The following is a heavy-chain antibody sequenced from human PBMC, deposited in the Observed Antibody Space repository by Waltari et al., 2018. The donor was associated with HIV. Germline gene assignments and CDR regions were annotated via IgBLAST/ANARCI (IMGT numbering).Heavy chain of an antibody. CDR3: ARRGIQLWFYAFDI. J-gene: IGHJ3*02. CDR1: GGSISSGRYY. V-gene: IGHV4-61*02. CDR2: IYTSGST. Sequence: QVQLQESGPGLVKPSQTLSLTCTVSGGSISSGRYYWGWIRQPAGKGLEWIGRIYTSGSTNYNPSLKSRVTISVDTSKNQFSLKLSSVTAADTAVYYCARRGIQLWFYAFDIWGQGTMVTVSS. D-gene: IGHD5-18*01.